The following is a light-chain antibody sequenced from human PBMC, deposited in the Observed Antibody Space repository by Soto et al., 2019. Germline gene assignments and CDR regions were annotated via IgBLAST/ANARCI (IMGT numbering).Light chain of an antibody. CDR3: QHSYNMPIA. J-gene: IGKJ5*01. CDR1: QSVSRH. Sequence: TQSPGTLSLSPGEIATLSFRASQSVSRHLNWYQHKPGGAPRLLIYAASTLQSGVPSRFTGSGSGTEFTLTITGLQPEDFATYYCQHSYNMPIAFGQGTRLEIK. V-gene: IGKV1-39*01. CDR2: AAS.